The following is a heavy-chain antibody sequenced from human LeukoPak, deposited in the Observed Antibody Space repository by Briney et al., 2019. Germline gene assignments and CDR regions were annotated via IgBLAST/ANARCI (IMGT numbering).Heavy chain of an antibody. CDR1: GFTFSTYV. V-gene: IGHV3-74*01. CDR3: VRDSNFKIDY. Sequence: PGGSLRLSCAVSGFTFSTYVMHRVRRAPGEGLVWVSRINHDGSDISYADSVKGRSTISRDNAKNTLYLQMNSLRADDTAIYYCVRDSNFKIDYWGQGTLVTVSS. D-gene: IGHD5-24*01. J-gene: IGHJ4*02. CDR2: INHDGSDI.